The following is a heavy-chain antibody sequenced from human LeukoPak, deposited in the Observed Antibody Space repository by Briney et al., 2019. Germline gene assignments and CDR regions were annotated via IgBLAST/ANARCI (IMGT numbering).Heavy chain of an antibody. V-gene: IGHV3-21*01. CDR1: GFIFRSYS. CDR2: ISSSSSYI. CDR3: ASETKRGYSYGSPTDAFDI. Sequence: GGSLRLSCAASGFIFRSYSMNWVRQAPAKGLDWVSSISSSSSYIYYADSVKGRFTISRHNAKNALYLQMDSLRAEDTAVYYCASETKRGYSYGSPTDAFDIWGQGTMVTVSS. D-gene: IGHD5-18*01. J-gene: IGHJ3*02.